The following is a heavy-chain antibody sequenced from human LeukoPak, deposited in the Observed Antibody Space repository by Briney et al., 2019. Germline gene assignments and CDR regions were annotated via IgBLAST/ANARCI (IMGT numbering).Heavy chain of an antibody. CDR2: IYYSGST. CDR1: GGSFSSYY. CDR3: ARDAWYSSSSSGDTGYYYYGMDV. V-gene: IGHV4-59*01. D-gene: IGHD6-6*01. Sequence: ASETLSLTCTVSGGSFSSYYWSWIRQPPGKGLEWIGYIYYSGSTNYNPSLKSRVTISVDTSKNQFSLKLSSVTAADTAVYCARDAWYSSSSSGDTGYYYYGMDVWGQGTTVTVSS. J-gene: IGHJ6*02.